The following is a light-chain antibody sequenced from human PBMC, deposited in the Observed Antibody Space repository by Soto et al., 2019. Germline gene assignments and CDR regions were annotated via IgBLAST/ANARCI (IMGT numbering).Light chain of an antibody. Sequence: QAVVTQEPSLTVSPGGTVTLTCGSSTGSVTSGHFPYWFQQKPGQAPRTLIYDTSNKHSWTPARFSGSLLGGKAALTLSGAQPEDEAEYYCLRSYSGGAVFGGGTQLTVL. CDR3: LRSYSGGAV. CDR2: DTS. J-gene: IGLJ7*01. CDR1: TGSVTSGHF. V-gene: IGLV7-46*01.